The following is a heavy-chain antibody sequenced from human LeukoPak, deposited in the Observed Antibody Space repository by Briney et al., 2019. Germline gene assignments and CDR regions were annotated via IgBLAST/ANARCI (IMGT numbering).Heavy chain of an antibody. J-gene: IGHJ4*02. CDR3: ARVHGGVGATGY. D-gene: IGHD1-26*01. Sequence: GGSLRLSCAASGFTFSSYEMNWVRQAPGKGLEWVSYISSSGSTIDYADSVKGRFTISRDNAKNSLYLQMNSLRAEDTAVYYWARVHGGVGATGYWGQGTLVTVSS. CDR2: ISSSGSTI. CDR1: GFTFSSYE. V-gene: IGHV3-48*03.